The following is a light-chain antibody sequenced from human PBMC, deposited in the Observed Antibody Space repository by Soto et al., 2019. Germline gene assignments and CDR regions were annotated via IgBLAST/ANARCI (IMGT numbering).Light chain of an antibody. V-gene: IGKV3-15*01. J-gene: IGKJ5*01. CDR2: GAS. Sequence: VMTQPPTPRSLXXXRGXTGXXXASQRVSSNLAWYQQRPGQAPRLLIYGASTRATGIPARCSGSGSGTEFTLTISSLQSEDFAVYYCQQYNNWPPITFDRGTRLEIK. CDR3: QQYNNWPPIT. CDR1: QRVSSN.